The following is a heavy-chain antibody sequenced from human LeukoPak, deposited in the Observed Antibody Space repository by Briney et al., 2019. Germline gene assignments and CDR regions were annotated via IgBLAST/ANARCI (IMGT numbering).Heavy chain of an antibody. J-gene: IGHJ3*01. CDR3: ARLQNRGFDYGYDDAFDV. Sequence: KSSETLSLTCIVSHGSISRYYWSWIRQPPGKGLEWIGHIYYSGSTEYSPSLKSRVTISVDTSANQFSLTVTSVTAADTAVYYCARLQNRGFDYGYDDAFDVWGQGTMVTVSS. CDR1: HGSISRYY. V-gene: IGHV4-59*08. D-gene: IGHD5-18*01. CDR2: IYYSGST.